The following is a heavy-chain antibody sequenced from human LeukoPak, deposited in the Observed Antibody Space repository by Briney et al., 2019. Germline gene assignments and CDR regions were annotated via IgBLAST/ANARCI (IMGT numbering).Heavy chain of an antibody. CDR1: GYTFTGYY. D-gene: IGHD3-10*01. CDR3: ARTLFYYYGSGSYGP. CDR2: INPNSGGT. Sequence: ASVKVSCKASGYTFTGYYMHWVRQAPGQGLEWMGWINPNSGGTNYAQKFQGRVTTTRDTSISTAYMELSRLRSDDTAVYYCARTLFYYYGSGSYGPWGQGTLVTVSS. V-gene: IGHV1-2*02. J-gene: IGHJ5*02.